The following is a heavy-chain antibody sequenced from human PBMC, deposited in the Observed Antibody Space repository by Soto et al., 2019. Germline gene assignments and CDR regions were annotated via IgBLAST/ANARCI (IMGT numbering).Heavy chain of an antibody. J-gene: IGHJ4*02. CDR3: ARDDYYGSGSLDY. Sequence: QVPLVQSGAEVKKPGSSVKVSCKASGGTFTSYTISWVRQAPGQGLEWMGRIIPILDIPNYAQKFQGRVTMTADKSTNTVYMELSSLRSDDTAVYYCARDDYYGSGSLDYWAQGTLVTVSS. CDR2: IIPILDIP. CDR1: GGTFTSYT. V-gene: IGHV1-69*08. D-gene: IGHD3-10*01.